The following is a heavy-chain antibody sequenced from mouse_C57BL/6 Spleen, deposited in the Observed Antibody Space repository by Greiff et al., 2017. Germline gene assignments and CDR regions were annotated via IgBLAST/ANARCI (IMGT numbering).Heavy chain of an antibody. J-gene: IGHJ1*03. D-gene: IGHD1-1*01. V-gene: IGHV3-6*01. Sequence: DVKLQESGPGLVKPSQSLSLTCSVTGYSITSGYYWNWIRQFPGNKLEWMGYISYDGSNNYNPSLKNRISITRDTSKNQFFLNLNSVTTEDTATYYCAREEGYYYGSSYEYFDVWGTGTTVTVAS. CDR3: AREEGYYYGSSYEYFDV. CDR2: ISYDGSN. CDR1: GYSITSGYY.